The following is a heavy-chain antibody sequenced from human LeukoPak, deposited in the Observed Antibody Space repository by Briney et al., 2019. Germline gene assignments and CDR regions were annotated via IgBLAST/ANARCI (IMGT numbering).Heavy chain of an antibody. V-gene: IGHV3-21*01. CDR1: GFTFSSYS. CDR3: ARDPSGTYYPRVSGALDI. CDR2: ISSISSYI. D-gene: IGHD1-26*01. J-gene: IGHJ3*02. Sequence: PGGSLRLSCAASGFTFSSYSMNWVRQAPGKGLEWVSSISSISSYIYYADSVKGRYTVSRDNAKNSLYLQMDSLRAEDTAVYYCARDPSGTYYPRVSGALDIWGQGTMVTVSS.